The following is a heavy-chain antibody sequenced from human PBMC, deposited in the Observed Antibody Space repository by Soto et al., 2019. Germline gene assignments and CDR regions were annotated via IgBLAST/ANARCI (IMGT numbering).Heavy chain of an antibody. Sequence: ASVKVSCKASGYTFTSYGISWVRQAPGQGLEWMGWISAYNGNTNYAQKLQGRVTMTTETSTSTAYMELRSLRSDDTAVYYCARVIVVVPAANDAFDIWGQGTMVTVSS. J-gene: IGHJ3*02. CDR2: ISAYNGNT. D-gene: IGHD2-2*01. CDR3: ARVIVVVPAANDAFDI. V-gene: IGHV1-18*01. CDR1: GYTFTSYG.